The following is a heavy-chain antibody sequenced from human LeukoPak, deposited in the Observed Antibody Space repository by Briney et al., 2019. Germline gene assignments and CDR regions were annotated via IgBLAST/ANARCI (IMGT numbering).Heavy chain of an antibody. CDR3: ARKYYYDSSGYYSGVSDAFDI. J-gene: IGHJ3*02. Sequence: GESLKISCKGSGYIFTSYWIGWVRQMPGKGLEWMGIICPGDSDTRYSPSFQGQVTISADKSISTAYLQWSSLKASDTAMYYCARKYYYDSSGYYSGVSDAFDIWGQGTMVTVSS. D-gene: IGHD3-22*01. CDR2: ICPGDSDT. V-gene: IGHV5-51*01. CDR1: GYIFTSYW.